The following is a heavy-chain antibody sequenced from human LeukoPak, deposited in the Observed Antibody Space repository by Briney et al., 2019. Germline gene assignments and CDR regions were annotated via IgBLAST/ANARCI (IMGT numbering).Heavy chain of an antibody. Sequence: PGGSLRLSCAASGFTFSSYAMSWVRQAPGKGLEWVSAISGSGGSTYYADSVKGRFTISRDNSKNTLYLQMNSLRAEDTAVYYCAEGPFSMGVGTYYFDYWGQGTLVTVSS. CDR3: AEGPFSMGVGTYYFDY. CDR1: GFTFSSYA. D-gene: IGHD3-3*01. J-gene: IGHJ4*02. V-gene: IGHV3-23*01. CDR2: ISGSGGST.